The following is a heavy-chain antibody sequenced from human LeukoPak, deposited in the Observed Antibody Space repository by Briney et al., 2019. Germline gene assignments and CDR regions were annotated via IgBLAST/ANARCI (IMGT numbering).Heavy chain of an antibody. CDR1: GFTFSSYS. D-gene: IGHD7-27*01. CDR2: ITSDSRTI. J-gene: IGHJ4*02. CDR3: ARELGYFFDY. Sequence: GGSLRLSCAASGFTFSSYSMTWVRQAPGKGLEWVSYITSDSRTIDYADSVGGRFTISRDNAKNSLYLQVNSLRDEDTAVYYCARELGYFFDYWGQGTLVTVSS. V-gene: IGHV3-48*02.